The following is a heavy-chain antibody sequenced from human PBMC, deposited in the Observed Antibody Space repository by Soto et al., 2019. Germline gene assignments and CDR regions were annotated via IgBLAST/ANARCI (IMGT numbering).Heavy chain of an antibody. CDR3: ASGKYAGAPNSRYYFDY. V-gene: IGHV5-51*01. Sequence: PGESLKISCKGSGYSFTSYWIGWVRQMPGKGLEWMGIIYPGDSDTRYSPSFQGQVTISADKSISTAYLQWSSLKASDTAMYYCASGKYAGAPNSRYYFDYWGQGTLVTVSS. J-gene: IGHJ4*02. CDR2: IYPGDSDT. CDR1: GYSFTSYW. D-gene: IGHD1-1*01.